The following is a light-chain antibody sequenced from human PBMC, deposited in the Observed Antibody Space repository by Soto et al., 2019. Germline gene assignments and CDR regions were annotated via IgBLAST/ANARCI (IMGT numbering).Light chain of an antibody. V-gene: IGLV2-11*01. CDR3: CSYAGSYHVV. Sequence: QSALTQPRSVSGSPGQSVTISCNGTSSDVGGYNYVSWYQQHPGKAPKLMIYDVSKRPSGVPDRFSGSKSGNTASLTISGLQAEDEADYYCCSYAGSYHVVFGGGTKVTVL. CDR1: SSDVGGYNY. CDR2: DVS. J-gene: IGLJ2*01.